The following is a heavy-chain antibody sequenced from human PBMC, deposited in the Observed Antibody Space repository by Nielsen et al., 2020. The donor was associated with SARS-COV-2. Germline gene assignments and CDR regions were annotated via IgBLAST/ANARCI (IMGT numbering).Heavy chain of an antibody. V-gene: IGHV3-11*05. CDR2: ISSSSSYT. CDR3: ARDLGSRQQLPFDY. D-gene: IGHD6-13*01. Sequence: EGSLRLSCAASGFTFSDYYMSWIRQAPGKGLEWVSYISSSSSYTNYADSVKGRFTISRDNAKNSLYLQMNSLRAEDTAVYYCARDLGSRQQLPFDYWGQGTLVTVSS. J-gene: IGHJ4*02. CDR1: GFTFSDYY.